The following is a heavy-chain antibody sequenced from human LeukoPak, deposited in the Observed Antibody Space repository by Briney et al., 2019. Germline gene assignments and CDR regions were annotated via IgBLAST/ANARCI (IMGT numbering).Heavy chain of an antibody. CDR2: ISSSSSYI. V-gene: IGHV3-21*01. J-gene: IGHJ4*02. D-gene: IGHD2-15*01. Sequence: PGGSLRLSCAASGFTFSSYSMNWVRQAPGKGLEWVSSISSSSSYIYYADSVKGRFTISRDNAKNSLYLQMNSLRAEDTAVYYCARDWCSGGSCYDYWGQGTLVTVSS. CDR3: ARDWCSGGSCYDY. CDR1: GFTFSSYS.